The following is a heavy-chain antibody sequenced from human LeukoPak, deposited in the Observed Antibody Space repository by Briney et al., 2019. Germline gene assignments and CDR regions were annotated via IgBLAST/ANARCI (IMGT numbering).Heavy chain of an antibody. CDR3: ARGDDSGYYAYFDY. V-gene: IGHV3-53*01. CDR2: IYTGGNT. J-gene: IGHJ4*02. D-gene: IGHD3-22*01. Sequence: GGSLRLSCAASGFTLDSNYLRWVRQVPGKGRGWVSSIYTGGNTYYAASVKGRFTISRDFSKNTVFLYMNSLRAEDTAMYYCARGDDSGYYAYFDYWGQGALVTVSS. CDR1: GFTLDSNY.